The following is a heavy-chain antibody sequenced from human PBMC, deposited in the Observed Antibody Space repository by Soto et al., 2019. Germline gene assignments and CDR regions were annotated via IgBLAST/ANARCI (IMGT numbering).Heavy chain of an antibody. CDR2: MNPNSGNT. J-gene: IGHJ6*03. V-gene: IGHV1-8*01. CDR3: ASYSAPTGSRYYYYYMDV. Sequence: GASVKVSCKASGYTFTSYDINWVRQATGQGLEWMGWMNPNSGNTGYAQKFQGRVTMTRNTSISTAYMELSSLRSEDTAVYYCASYSAPTGSRYYYYYMDVWGRGTTVTVSS. CDR1: GYTFTSYD. D-gene: IGHD4-4*01.